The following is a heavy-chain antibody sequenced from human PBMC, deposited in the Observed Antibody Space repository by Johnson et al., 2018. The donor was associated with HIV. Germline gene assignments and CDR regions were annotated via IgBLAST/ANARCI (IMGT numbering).Heavy chain of an antibody. D-gene: IGHD2-21*01. CDR3: AREGLWWGAFDI. V-gene: IGHV3-66*02. J-gene: IGHJ3*02. Sequence: VQLVESGGGVVQPGGSLRLSCAASGFTVSSNYMSWVRQAPGKGLVWVSGISGSGGRPYYADSVKGRFTISRDSSKNTLYVQMNSLRPEDTAVYFCAREGLWWGAFDIWGQGTMVTVSS. CDR2: ISGSGGRP. CDR1: GFTVSSNY.